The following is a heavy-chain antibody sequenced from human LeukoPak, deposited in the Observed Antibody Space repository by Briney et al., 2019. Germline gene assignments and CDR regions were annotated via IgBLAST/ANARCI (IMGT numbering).Heavy chain of an antibody. CDR3: AKVVVGATSWYFDL. Sequence: GGSLRLSCAASGFTFDDYPMHWVRQAPGKGLEWVSGISWNGDSIGYADSVKGRFTTSRDNAKNSLYLQLNRVRPEDTALYFCAKVVVGATSWYFDLWGRGTLVTVSS. CDR2: ISWNGDSI. V-gene: IGHV3-9*01. J-gene: IGHJ2*01. D-gene: IGHD1-26*01. CDR1: GFTFDDYP.